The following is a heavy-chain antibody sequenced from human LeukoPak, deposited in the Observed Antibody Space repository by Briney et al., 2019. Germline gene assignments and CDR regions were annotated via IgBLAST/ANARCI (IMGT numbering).Heavy chain of an antibody. CDR3: TTAVAVAGYTYFDY. V-gene: IGHV3-15*01. D-gene: IGHD6-19*01. J-gene: IGHJ4*02. CDR1: GLTFSNAW. Sequence: GGSLRLSCTASGLTFSNAWMSWVRQAPEKGLEWGGRINSKTDYGTTNYAAPVKGRFATSRDDSKNTLYLQMNSLKPEDTAVYYCTTAVAVAGYTYFDYWGQGTLVTVSS. CDR2: INSKTDYGTT.